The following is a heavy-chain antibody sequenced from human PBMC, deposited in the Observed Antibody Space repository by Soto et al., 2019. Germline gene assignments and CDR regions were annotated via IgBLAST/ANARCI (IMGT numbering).Heavy chain of an antibody. CDR2: IIPIFGTP. D-gene: IGHD5-18*01. J-gene: IGHJ4*02. V-gene: IGHV1-69*01. Sequence: QVQLVQSGAEVKKPGSSVKVSCKASGGTFSSYGISWVQQAPGQGLEWMGGIIPIFGTPNYAQQFQGRVTITADESTRTAYMELSSLRSDDTAVYYCARPLERGYTYGFIYWGQGTLVTVSS. CDR3: ARPLERGYTYGFIY. CDR1: GGTFSSYG.